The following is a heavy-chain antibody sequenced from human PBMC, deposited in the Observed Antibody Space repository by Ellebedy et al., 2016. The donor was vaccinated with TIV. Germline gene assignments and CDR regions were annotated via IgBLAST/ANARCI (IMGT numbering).Heavy chain of an antibody. J-gene: IGHJ4*02. Sequence: GESLKISXAASGFTFSSYAMSWVRQAPGKGLEWVSYISSSSSYTNYADSVKGRFTISRDNAKNSLYLQMNSLRAEDTAVYYCARVGSGYPFDYWGQGTLVTVSS. CDR3: ARVGSGYPFDY. D-gene: IGHD3-22*01. CDR2: ISSSSSYT. V-gene: IGHV3-21*05. CDR1: GFTFSSYA.